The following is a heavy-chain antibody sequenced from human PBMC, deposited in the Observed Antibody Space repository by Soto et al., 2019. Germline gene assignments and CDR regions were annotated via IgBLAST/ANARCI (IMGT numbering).Heavy chain of an antibody. CDR2: ISGSGGST. D-gene: IGHD3-22*01. Sequence: GGSLRLSCAASGFTFSSYAMSWVRQAPGKGLEWVSAISGSGGSTYYADSVKGRFTISRDNSKNTLYLQMNSLRAEDTAVYYCAKDAAYDSSGYNWFDSWGQGTLVTVSS. CDR1: GFTFSSYA. J-gene: IGHJ5*01. V-gene: IGHV3-23*01. CDR3: AKDAAYDSSGYNWFDS.